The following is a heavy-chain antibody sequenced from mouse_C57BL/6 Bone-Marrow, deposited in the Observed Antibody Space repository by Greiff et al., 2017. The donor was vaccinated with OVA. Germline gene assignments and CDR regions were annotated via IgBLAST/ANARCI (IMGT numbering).Heavy chain of an antibody. Sequence: QVHVKQSGAELVKPGASVKMSCKASGYTFTSYWITWVKQRPGQGLEWIGDIYPGSGSTNYNEKFKSKATLTVDTSSSTAYMQLSSLTSEDSAVYYCARSVFITTVVAPGYWGQGTLVTVSA. CDR2: IYPGSGST. D-gene: IGHD1-1*01. CDR1: GYTFTSYW. J-gene: IGHJ3*02. CDR3: ARSVFITTVVAPGY. V-gene: IGHV1-55*01.